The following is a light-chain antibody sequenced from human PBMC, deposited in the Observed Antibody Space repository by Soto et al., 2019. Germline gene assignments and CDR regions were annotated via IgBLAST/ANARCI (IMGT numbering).Light chain of an antibody. V-gene: IGKV1-5*03. CDR2: EGS. CDR1: QSVSNW. Sequence: DIQMTQSPSALSASVGDRVTITCRASQSVSNWLAWYRQKPGEAPKLLIYEGSTLERDDPSRISGSGSGTGFTLTISSLQPDDIATFYCQQYDTYSRTFGQGTKVEVK. CDR3: QQYDTYSRT. J-gene: IGKJ1*01.